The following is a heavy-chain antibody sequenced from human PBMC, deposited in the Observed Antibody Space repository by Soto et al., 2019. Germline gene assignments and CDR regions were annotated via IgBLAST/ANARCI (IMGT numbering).Heavy chain of an antibody. CDR3: ARDYDSSGYPRYYFDY. D-gene: IGHD3-22*01. V-gene: IGHV1-46*01. CDR1: GYTFTSYY. J-gene: IGHJ4*02. Sequence: QVQLVQSGAEVKKPGASVKVSCKASGYTFTSYYMHWVRQAPGQGLEWMGIINPSGGSTSYAQKFQGRVTMTRDTSTGTVYMELSSLRSEDTAVYYCARDYDSSGYPRYYFDYWGQGTLVTVSS. CDR2: INPSGGST.